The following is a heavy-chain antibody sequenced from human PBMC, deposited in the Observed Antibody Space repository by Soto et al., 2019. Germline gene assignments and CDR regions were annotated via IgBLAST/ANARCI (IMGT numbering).Heavy chain of an antibody. J-gene: IGHJ4*02. CDR1: GYTFTTNS. D-gene: IGHD2-8*02. V-gene: IGHV1-3*04. CDR2: INTDNGNT. CDR3: ARDSTNTWWGSWY. Sequence: QVQLVQSGAEVKMHGASVRVSCKASGYTFTTNSMHWVRQAPGKRPEWMGWINTDNGNTKYSKEFQDRVTITKDTSASTAYMELSSLRSEDTAIYYCARDSTNTWWGSWYWGPGTLVTVSS.